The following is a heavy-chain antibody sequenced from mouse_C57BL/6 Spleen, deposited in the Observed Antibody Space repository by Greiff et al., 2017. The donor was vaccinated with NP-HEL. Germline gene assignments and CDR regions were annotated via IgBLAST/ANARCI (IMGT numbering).Heavy chain of an antibody. CDR3: ARSGGNYEGDAMDY. J-gene: IGHJ4*01. D-gene: IGHD2-1*01. V-gene: IGHV1-64*01. CDR1: GYTFTSYW. Sequence: QVQLQQPGAELVKPGASVKLSCKASGYTFTSYWMHWVKQRPGQGLEWIGMIHPNSGSTNYNEKFESKATLTVDKSSSTAYMQLSSLTSEDSAVXYCARSGGNYEGDAMDYWGQGTSVTVSS. CDR2: IHPNSGST.